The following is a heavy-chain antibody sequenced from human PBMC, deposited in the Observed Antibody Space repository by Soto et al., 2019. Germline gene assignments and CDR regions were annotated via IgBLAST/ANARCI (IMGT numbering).Heavy chain of an antibody. Sequence: ASVNVSCNAIGYSFTSHDMHWVRQAPGQGLEWMGWINPSDGNRNFAQKFEDRVTMTTATSTNTVFLELRSLKSDDTAIYYCARDRLRGYDSSGFYSWGQGTMVTVSS. CDR3: ARDRLRGYDSSGFYS. CDR2: INPSDGNR. CDR1: GYSFTSHD. J-gene: IGHJ4*02. D-gene: IGHD3-22*01. V-gene: IGHV1-18*04.